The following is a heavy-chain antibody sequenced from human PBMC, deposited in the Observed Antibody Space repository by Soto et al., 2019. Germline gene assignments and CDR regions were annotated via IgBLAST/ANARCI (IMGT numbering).Heavy chain of an antibody. CDR1: GFTFSSYA. D-gene: IGHD2-2*01. CDR3: AKLDQGYCSSTSCYAPPYYYYYGMDV. Sequence: PGGSLRLSCAASGFTFSSYAMSWVRQAPGKGLEWVSAISGSGGSTYYADSVKGRFTISRDNSKNTLYLQMNSQRAEDTAVYYCAKLDQGYCSSTSCYAPPYYYYYGMDVWGQGTTVTVSS. CDR2: ISGSGGST. V-gene: IGHV3-23*01. J-gene: IGHJ6*02.